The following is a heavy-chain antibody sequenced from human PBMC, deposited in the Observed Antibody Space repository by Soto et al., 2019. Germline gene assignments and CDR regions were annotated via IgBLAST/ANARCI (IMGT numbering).Heavy chain of an antibody. CDR3: AREEYGSGTYHGFYGMDV. CDR2: IIPIFGTA. J-gene: IGHJ6*02. CDR1: GGTFSSYA. V-gene: IGHV1-69*13. Sequence: SVKVSCKASGGTFSSYAISWVRQAPGQGLEWMGGIIPIFGTANYAQKFQGRVTITADESTSTAYMELSSLRSEDTAVYYCAREEYGSGTYHGFYGMDVRGQGTTVTVSS. D-gene: IGHD3-10*01.